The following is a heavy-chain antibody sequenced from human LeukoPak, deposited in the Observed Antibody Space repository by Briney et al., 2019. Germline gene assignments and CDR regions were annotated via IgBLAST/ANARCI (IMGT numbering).Heavy chain of an antibody. V-gene: IGHV1-2*02. Sequence: GASVKVSCKASGYTFTGYYMHWVRQAPGQGLEWMGWINPNSGGTNYAQKFQGRVTMTRDTSISTAYMELSRLRSDDTAVYYCARGWAPGSYGFYYFDYWGQGTLVTVSS. CDR1: GYTFTGYY. CDR3: ARGWAPGSYGFYYFDY. CDR2: INPNSGGT. J-gene: IGHJ4*02. D-gene: IGHD5-18*01.